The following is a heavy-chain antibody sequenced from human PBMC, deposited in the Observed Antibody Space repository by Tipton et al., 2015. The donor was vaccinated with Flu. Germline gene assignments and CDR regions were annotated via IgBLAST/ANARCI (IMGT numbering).Heavy chain of an antibody. V-gene: IGHV4-31*03. D-gene: IGHD5-18*01. CDR1: GGSISTGYYY. Sequence: LRLSCSVSGGSISTGYYYWTWIRQHPGKGLEWIGYISYSGSTYYNPSLKSRVSISVDTSKNHFSLKLISVTAADTAVYYCAREGPVGSTYGFNLWGQGTPATVSS. CDR3: AREGPVGSTYGFNL. CDR2: ISYSGST. J-gene: IGHJ5*02.